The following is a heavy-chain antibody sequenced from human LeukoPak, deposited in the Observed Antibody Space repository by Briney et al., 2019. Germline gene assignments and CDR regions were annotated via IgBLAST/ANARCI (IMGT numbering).Heavy chain of an antibody. CDR2: INGRGATI. V-gene: IGHV3-48*03. Sequence: GGSLRLSCAASGFNFNKYEMNWVRQAPGKGLEWISYINGRGATIENADSVRGRFTISRDNAKNSLFLQMNSLRAEDTAVYYCGRGGDNGGAFDSWGEGTLGTVSS. J-gene: IGHJ4*02. CDR1: GFNFNKYE. CDR3: GRGGDNGGAFDS. D-gene: IGHD7-27*01.